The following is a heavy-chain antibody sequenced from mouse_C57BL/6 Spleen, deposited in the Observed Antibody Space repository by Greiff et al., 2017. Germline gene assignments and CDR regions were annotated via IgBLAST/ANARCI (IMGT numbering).Heavy chain of an antibody. CDR3: ARIAYYYGSSSDV. Sequence: VQLQQPGAELVMPGASVKLSCKASGYTFPSYWMHWVTQRPGQGLDWIREIDPSDSYTNYNQKFKGKSTLTVDKSSSTAYMQLSSLTSEDSAVYYCARIAYYYGSSSDVWGTGTTVTVSS. V-gene: IGHV1-69*01. CDR2: IDPSDSYT. J-gene: IGHJ1*03. D-gene: IGHD1-1*01. CDR1: GYTFPSYW.